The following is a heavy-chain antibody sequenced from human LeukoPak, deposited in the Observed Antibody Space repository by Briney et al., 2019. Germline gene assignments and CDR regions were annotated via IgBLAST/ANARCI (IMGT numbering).Heavy chain of an antibody. Sequence: ASVKVSCKASGYTFTGYYVYWVRQAPGQGLEWMGWINPNSGDTNYAQKFQGRVTMTRDTSISTAYMELGSLRSDDTAMYYCARDSPAAIDYWGQGTLVTVSS. CDR2: INPNSGDT. V-gene: IGHV1-2*02. CDR3: ARDSPAAIDY. D-gene: IGHD2-2*02. CDR1: GYTFTGYY. J-gene: IGHJ4*02.